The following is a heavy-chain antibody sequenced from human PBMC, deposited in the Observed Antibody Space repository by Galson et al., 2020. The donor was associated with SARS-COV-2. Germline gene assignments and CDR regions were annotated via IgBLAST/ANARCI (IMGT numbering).Heavy chain of an antibody. D-gene: IGHD3-22*01. Sequence: NWVRQAPGNGLEWVSSISSSSSYIYYADSVKGRFTISRDNAKNSLYLQMNSLRAEDTAVYYCARGRHYYDSSGPLDYWGQGTLVTVSS. V-gene: IGHV3-21*01. CDR2: ISSSSSYI. J-gene: IGHJ4*02. CDR3: ARGRHYYDSSGPLDY.